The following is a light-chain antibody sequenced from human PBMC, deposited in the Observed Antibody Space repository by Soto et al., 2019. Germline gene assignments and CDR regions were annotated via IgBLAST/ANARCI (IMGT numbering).Light chain of an antibody. V-gene: IGKV1-39*01. CDR3: QHSYTSPFT. J-gene: IGKJ3*01. CDR2: AAS. Sequence: DIQMTQSPSSLSASVGDKITITCRASQSISRYLNWYQQKPGKPPNLLIYAASNLQSGVPSKFSGSGFGTDFTLTISSQQPEDFATYHCQHSYTSPFTFGPGTKVDIK. CDR1: QSISRY.